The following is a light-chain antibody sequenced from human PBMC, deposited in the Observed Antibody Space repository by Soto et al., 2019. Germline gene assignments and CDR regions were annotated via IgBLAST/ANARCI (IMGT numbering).Light chain of an antibody. CDR3: SSYKFSTTLRV. Sequence: QSVLTQPASVSGSPGQSITLSCTGTINDIGSYDYVSWFQQHPGKAPKLIIYEVTNRPSGISTRFSGSKSGNTASLTISGLQAEDEADYYCSSYKFSTTLRVFGGGTKVTVL. CDR2: EVT. V-gene: IGLV2-14*01. CDR1: INDIGSYDY. J-gene: IGLJ3*02.